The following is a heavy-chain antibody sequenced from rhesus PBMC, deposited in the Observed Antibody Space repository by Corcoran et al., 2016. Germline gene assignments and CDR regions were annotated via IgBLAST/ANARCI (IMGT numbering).Heavy chain of an antibody. Sequence: QLQLQESGPGLVKPSETLSLTCAVSGGSISDDYYWSWIRQPPGKGLEWIGYIYGSGGGTNYNPSLKNRFTISIDTSKNQFSLKLSSVTAADTAVYYCARVGSYGSGLDYWGQGVLVTVSS. CDR1: GGSISDDYY. J-gene: IGHJ4*01. CDR3: ARVGSYGSGLDY. D-gene: IGHD3-28*01. CDR2: IYGSGGGT. V-gene: IGHV4-106*01.